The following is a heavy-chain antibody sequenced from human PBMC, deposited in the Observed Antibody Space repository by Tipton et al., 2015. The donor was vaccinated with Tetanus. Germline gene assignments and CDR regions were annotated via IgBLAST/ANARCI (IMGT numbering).Heavy chain of an antibody. CDR1: GFTFSNYA. V-gene: IGHV3-23*01. Sequence: SLRLSCAASGFTFSNYAMAWVRQAPGKGLEWVSGISVRGSHTYYADPVKGRFSISRDNSKNTVYLQMNSLRDEDTAVYYCARDTVRQQVGGAQWYYLGMDVWGQGTTVTVFS. CDR3: ARDTVRQQVGGAQWYYLGMDV. CDR2: ISVRGSHT. D-gene: IGHD6-13*01. J-gene: IGHJ6*02.